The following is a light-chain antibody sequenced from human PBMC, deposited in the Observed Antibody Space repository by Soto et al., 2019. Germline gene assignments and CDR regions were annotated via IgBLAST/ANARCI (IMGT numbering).Light chain of an antibody. J-gene: IGKJ1*01. V-gene: IGKV3-20*01. CDR1: QSVSGSQ. Sequence: EIGLTQSPGTLSLSPGERATLSCRASQSVSGSQLAWYQHRPGQAPTLLIFDASRRATGIPDRFGGSGPGTDFTLTISRLEPEDLAVYYCQQYGKSPSTFGQGTRV. CDR3: QQYGKSPST. CDR2: DAS.